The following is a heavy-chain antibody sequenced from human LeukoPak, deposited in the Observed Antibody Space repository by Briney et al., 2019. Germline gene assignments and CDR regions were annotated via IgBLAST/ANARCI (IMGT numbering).Heavy chain of an antibody. CDR1: GFTFSSYT. Sequence: GGSLRLSCAASGFTFSSYTMNWVRQAPGKGLEWVSSISSSSSYIYYADSVKGRLTISRDNAKNSLYPQMNSLGAEDTAVYYCARSTVAATVAFDIWGQGTMVTVSS. V-gene: IGHV3-21*01. CDR3: ARSTVAATVAFDI. D-gene: IGHD6-19*01. CDR2: ISSSSSYI. J-gene: IGHJ3*02.